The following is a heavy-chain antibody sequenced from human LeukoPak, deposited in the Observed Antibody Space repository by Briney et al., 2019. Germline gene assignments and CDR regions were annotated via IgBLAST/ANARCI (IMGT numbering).Heavy chain of an antibody. CDR2: IIPIFGTA. D-gene: IGHD1-26*01. CDR1: GGTFSSYA. J-gene: IGHJ4*02. Sequence: SVKVSCKASGGTFSSYAISWVRQAPGQGLEWMGGIIPIFGTANYAQKSQGRVTITADESTSTAYMELSSLRSEDTAVYYCARDSGIVGATWFDYWGQGTLVTVSS. V-gene: IGHV1-69*13. CDR3: ARDSGIVGATWFDY.